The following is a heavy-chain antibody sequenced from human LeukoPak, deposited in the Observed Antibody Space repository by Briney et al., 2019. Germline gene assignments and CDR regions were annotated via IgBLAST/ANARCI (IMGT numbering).Heavy chain of an antibody. J-gene: IGHJ4*02. CDR3: ARDASIAVAGTPFRYFDY. CDR1: GGTFSSYT. Sequence: ASVKVSCKASGGTFSSYTISWVRQAPGQGLEWMGRIIPTLGIANYAQKFQGRVTITADKSTSTAYMELSSLRSEDTAVYYCARDASIAVAGTPFRYFDYWGQGTLVTVSS. D-gene: IGHD6-19*01. V-gene: IGHV1-69*04. CDR2: IIPTLGIA.